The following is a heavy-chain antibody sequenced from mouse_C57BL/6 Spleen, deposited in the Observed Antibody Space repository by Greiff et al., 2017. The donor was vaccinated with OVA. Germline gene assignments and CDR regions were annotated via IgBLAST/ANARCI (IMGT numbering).Heavy chain of an antibody. CDR1: GFTFSSYA. CDR2: ISDGGSYT. J-gene: IGHJ2*01. Sequence: EVKVVESGGGLVKPGGSLKLSCAASGFTFSSYAMSWVRQTPEKRLEWVATISDGGSYTYYPDNVKGRFTISRDNAKNNLYLQMSHLKSEDTAMYYCARDSPDGYYDYWGQGTTLTVSS. D-gene: IGHD2-3*01. V-gene: IGHV5-4*01. CDR3: ARDSPDGYYDY.